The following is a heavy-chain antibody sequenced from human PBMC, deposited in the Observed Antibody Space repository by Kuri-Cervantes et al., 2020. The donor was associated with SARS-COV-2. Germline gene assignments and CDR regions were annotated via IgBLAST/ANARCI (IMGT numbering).Heavy chain of an antibody. V-gene: IGHV1-69*06. CDR2: IISIFDTT. D-gene: IGHD2/OR15-2a*01. Sequence: SVKVSCKASGGDSNKYAITWVRQAPGQGLEWMGGIISIFDTTNYAQNLQGRVAITADKSTSTTYMEVSSLSSEDTAVYYCARRNSRTFMNAFDVWGQGTKVTVSS. CDR3: ARRNSRTFMNAFDV. CDR1: GGDSNKYA. J-gene: IGHJ3*01.